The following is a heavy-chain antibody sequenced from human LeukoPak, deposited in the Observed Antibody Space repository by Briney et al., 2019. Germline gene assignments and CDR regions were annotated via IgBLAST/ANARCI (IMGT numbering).Heavy chain of an antibody. CDR1: GYTFTSYG. D-gene: IGHD3-22*01. CDR2: ISAYNGNT. Sequence: ASVKVSCKASGYTFTSYGISWVRQAPGQGLEWMGWISAYNGNTNYAQKLQGRVTMTTDTSTSTAYMELRSLRSDDTAVYYCARPTYYDSSGYHDSRYYFDYWGQGTLVTVSS. V-gene: IGHV1-18*01. J-gene: IGHJ4*02. CDR3: ARPTYYDSSGYHDSRYYFDY.